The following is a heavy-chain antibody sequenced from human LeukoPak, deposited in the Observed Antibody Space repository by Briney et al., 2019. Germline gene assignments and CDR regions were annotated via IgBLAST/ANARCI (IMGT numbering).Heavy chain of an antibody. Sequence: ASVKVSCKASGYTFTSYGISWVRQAPGQGLEWMGWISAYNGNTNYAQKFQGRVTITADESTSTAYMELSSLRSEDTAVYYCARADGAAAGTEYFQHWGQGTLVTVSS. CDR3: ARADGAAAGTEYFQH. V-gene: IGHV1-18*01. D-gene: IGHD6-13*01. CDR2: ISAYNGNT. J-gene: IGHJ1*01. CDR1: GYTFTSYG.